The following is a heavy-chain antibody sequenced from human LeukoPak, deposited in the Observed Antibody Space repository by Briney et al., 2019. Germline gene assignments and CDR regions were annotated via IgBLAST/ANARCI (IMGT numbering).Heavy chain of an antibody. D-gene: IGHD3-22*01. CDR3: ARHNLFYDSSLFDY. V-gene: IGHV4-39*01. J-gene: IGHJ4*02. Sequence: PSETLSLTCSVSGGSISSSNHYWAWIRQPPGKGLEWIGSIYYSGTTDYNPSLKSRFTISVDTSKNQFSLKLSSVTATDTAMFYCARHNLFYDSSLFDYWGQGTLVTVSS. CDR2: IYYSGTT. CDR1: GGSISSSNHY.